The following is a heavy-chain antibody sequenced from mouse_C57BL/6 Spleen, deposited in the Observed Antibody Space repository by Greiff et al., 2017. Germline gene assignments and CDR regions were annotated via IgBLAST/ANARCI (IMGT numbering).Heavy chain of an antibody. CDR3: ARTDFDV. CDR2: ISSGGSYT. V-gene: IGHV5-6*01. Sequence: EVKVVESGGDLVKPGGSLKLSCAASGFTFSSYGMSWVRQTPDKRLEWVATISSGGSYTYYPDSVKGRFTISRDNAKNTLYMQMSSLKSEDTAMYYCARTDFDVWGTGTTVTVSS. CDR1: GFTFSSYG. J-gene: IGHJ1*03.